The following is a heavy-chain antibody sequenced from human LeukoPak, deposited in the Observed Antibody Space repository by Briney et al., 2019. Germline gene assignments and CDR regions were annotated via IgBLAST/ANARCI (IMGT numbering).Heavy chain of an antibody. CDR3: AKASSGYSYGRTLFDP. CDR1: GFTFSSYA. CDR2: ISGSGGST. V-gene: IGHV3-23*01. Sequence: QPGGSLRLSCAASGFTFSSYAMSWVRQAPGKGLEWVSAISGSGGSTYYADSVKGRFTISRDNSKNTLYLQMNSLRAEDTAVYYCAKASSGYSYGRTLFDPWGQGTLVTVSS. J-gene: IGHJ5*02. D-gene: IGHD5-18*01.